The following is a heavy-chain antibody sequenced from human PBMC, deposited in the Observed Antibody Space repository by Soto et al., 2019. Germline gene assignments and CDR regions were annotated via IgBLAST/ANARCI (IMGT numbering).Heavy chain of an antibody. CDR3: AKEAVRGVLRTYYMDV. CDR1: RFTFRSYW. D-gene: IGHD3-10*01. CDR2: ISGSGGST. Sequence: PGGSLRLSCAASRFTFRSYWMHWVRQAPGKGLEWVSAISGSGGSTYYADSVKGRFTISRDNSKNTLYLQMNSLRAEDTAVYYCAKEAVRGVLRTYYMDVWGKGTTVTVSS. J-gene: IGHJ6*03. V-gene: IGHV3-23*01.